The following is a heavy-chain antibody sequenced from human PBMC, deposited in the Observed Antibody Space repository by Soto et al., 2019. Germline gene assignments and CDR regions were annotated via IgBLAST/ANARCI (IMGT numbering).Heavy chain of an antibody. CDR2: ISGSGGST. Sequence: PGGSLRLSCAASGFTFSSYAMSWVRQAPGKGLEWVSAISGSGGSTYYADSVKGRFTISRDNSKNTLYLQMNSLRAEDTAVYYCAKEGLIVVVITTSPDYWGQGTLVTVSS. CDR1: GFTFSSYA. J-gene: IGHJ4*02. V-gene: IGHV3-23*01. CDR3: AKEGLIVVVITTSPDY. D-gene: IGHD3-22*01.